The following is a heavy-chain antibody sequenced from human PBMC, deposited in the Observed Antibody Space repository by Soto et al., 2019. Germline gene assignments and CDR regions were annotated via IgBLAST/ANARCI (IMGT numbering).Heavy chain of an antibody. J-gene: IGHJ6*04. Sequence: GSLRLSCAASGFTVSSNYMSWVRQAPGKGLEWVSVIYSGGSTYYADSVKGRFTISRDNSKNTLYLQMNSLRAEDTAVYYCASQSTVLPPFYGNYNYYWGRDVGGKGTRSTVP. CDR1: GFTVSSNY. D-gene: IGHD4-4*01. CDR3: ASQSTVLPPFYGNYNYYWGRDV. CDR2: IYSGGST. V-gene: IGHV3-53*01.